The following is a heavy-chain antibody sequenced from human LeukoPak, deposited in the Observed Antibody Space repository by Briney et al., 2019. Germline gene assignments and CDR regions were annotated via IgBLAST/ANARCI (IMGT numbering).Heavy chain of an antibody. CDR1: GYTFTGYY. J-gene: IGHJ4*02. CDR3: ARDYSSSCLDY. CDR2: INPNSGGT. V-gene: IGHV1-2*04. D-gene: IGHD6-13*01. Sequence: ASVKVSCKASGYTFTGYYMHWVRQAPGQGLEWMGWINPNSGGTNYAQKFQGWVTMTRDTSISTAYMELSRLRSDDAAVYYCARDYSSSCLDYWGQGTLVTVSS.